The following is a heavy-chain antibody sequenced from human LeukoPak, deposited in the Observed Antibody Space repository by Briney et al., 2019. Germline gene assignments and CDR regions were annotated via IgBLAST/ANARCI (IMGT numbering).Heavy chain of an antibody. CDR3: ARILDSAWGELGY. V-gene: IGHV3-30*02. D-gene: IGHD6-19*01. CDR1: GFSFSSYG. CDR2: IRSDGSNK. J-gene: IGHJ4*02. Sequence: GESLRLSCAGSGFSFSSYGMHWVRQAPGKGLEWMAFIRSDGSNKYYADSMKGRFTISRDNSKNTLYLQMNSLRAEDTAVYYCARILDSAWGELGYWGQGTLVTVSS.